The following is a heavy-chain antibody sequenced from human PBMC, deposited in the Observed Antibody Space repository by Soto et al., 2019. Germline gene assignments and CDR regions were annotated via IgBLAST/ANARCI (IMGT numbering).Heavy chain of an antibody. J-gene: IGHJ5*02. D-gene: IGHD2-2*01. CDR3: ARGSTRFDP. CDR1: GGSVTSHH. Sequence: SETLSLTCFVSGGSVTSHHWSWIRQFPGQGLEWIAYIYSSGLTNYNPSLKSRVTISVDTSKNQFSLKLTSVTVADTAVYYCARGSTRFDPWGQGTLVTVSS. V-gene: IGHV4-59*02. CDR2: IYSSGLT.